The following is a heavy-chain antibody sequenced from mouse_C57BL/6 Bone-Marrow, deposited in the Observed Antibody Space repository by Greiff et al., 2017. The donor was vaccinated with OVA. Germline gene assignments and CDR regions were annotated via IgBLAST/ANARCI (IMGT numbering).Heavy chain of an antibody. J-gene: IGHJ3*01. CDR2: ISDGGSYT. V-gene: IGHV5-4*01. Sequence: EVKLVESGGGLVKPGGSLKLSCAASGFTFSSYAMSWVRQTPEKRLEWVATISDGGSYTYYPDNVKGRFTISRDNAKNNLYLQMSHLKSEDTAMYYCARESPNWDVAYWGQGTLVTVSA. D-gene: IGHD4-1*01. CDR1: GFTFSSYA. CDR3: ARESPNWDVAY.